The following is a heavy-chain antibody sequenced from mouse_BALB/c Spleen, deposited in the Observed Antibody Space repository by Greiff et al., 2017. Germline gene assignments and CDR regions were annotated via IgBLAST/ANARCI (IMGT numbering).Heavy chain of an antibody. J-gene: IGHJ4*01. D-gene: IGHD1-1*01. CDR2: INPSNGRT. V-gene: IGHV1S81*02. CDR1: GYTFTSYW. Sequence: QVQLQQPGAELVKPGASVKLSCKASGYTFTSYWMHWVKQRPGQGLEWIGEINPSNGRTNYNEKFKSKATLTVDKSSSTAYMQLSSLTSEDSAVYYCARQNYYGSSYAMDYWGQGTSVTVSS. CDR3: ARQNYYGSSYAMDY.